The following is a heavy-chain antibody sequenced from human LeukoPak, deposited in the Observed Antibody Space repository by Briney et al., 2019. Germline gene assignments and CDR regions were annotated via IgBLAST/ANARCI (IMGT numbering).Heavy chain of an antibody. J-gene: IGHJ4*02. CDR1: GFTFNNYA. CDR3: GRDSRWAQPDY. CDR2: ISSDGSNN. Sequence: GGSLRLSCAASGFTFNNYAMYWVRQAPGKGLEWLAVISSDGSNNYYADSVKGRFTISRDNSKNTLYLQINSLTAEDTAVYFCGRDSRWAQPDYWGQGTLVTVSS. D-gene: IGHD5-24*01. V-gene: IGHV3-30*04.